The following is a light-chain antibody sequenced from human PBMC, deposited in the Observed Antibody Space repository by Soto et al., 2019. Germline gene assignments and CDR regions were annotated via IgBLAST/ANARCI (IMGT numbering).Light chain of an antibody. J-gene: IGKJ2*01. CDR2: GAS. CDR1: RSVSSSY. Sequence: PGERATLSCRASRSVSSSYLAWYQQKPGQAPRLLIYGASSRATGIPDRFSGSGSGTDFTLTISRLEPEDFAVYYCQQYGSSPPYTFGQGTKLEIK. V-gene: IGKV3-20*01. CDR3: QQYGSSPPYT.